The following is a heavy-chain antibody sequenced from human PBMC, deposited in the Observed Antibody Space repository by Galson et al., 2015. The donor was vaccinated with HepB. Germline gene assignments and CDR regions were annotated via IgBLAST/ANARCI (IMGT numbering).Heavy chain of an antibody. D-gene: IGHD6-19*01. CDR2: ISGSGGST. CDR1: GFTFSSYA. CDR3: AKDHSSGWHTVSGAIDY. V-gene: IGHV3-23*01. Sequence: SLRLSCAASGFTFSSYAMSWVRQAPGKGLEWVSAISGSGGSTYYADSVKGRFTISRDNPKNTLYLQMNSLRAEDTALYYCAKDHSSGWHTVSGAIDYWGQGTLVTVSS. J-gene: IGHJ4*02.